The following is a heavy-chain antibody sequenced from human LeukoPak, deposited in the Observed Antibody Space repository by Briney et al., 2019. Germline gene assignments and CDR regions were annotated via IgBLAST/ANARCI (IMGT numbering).Heavy chain of an antibody. J-gene: IGHJ4*02. CDR3: ARITGDVFDY. CDR2: ISSSGSTI. CDR1: GFTFSSYE. V-gene: IGHV3-48*03. D-gene: IGHD7-27*01. Sequence: GGSLRLSCAASGFTFSSYEMNWVRQAPGKGLEWVSYISSSGSTIYYADSVKGRFTISRDNAKNSLYLQMNSLRAEDTAVYYCARITGDVFDYWGQGTLVTVSS.